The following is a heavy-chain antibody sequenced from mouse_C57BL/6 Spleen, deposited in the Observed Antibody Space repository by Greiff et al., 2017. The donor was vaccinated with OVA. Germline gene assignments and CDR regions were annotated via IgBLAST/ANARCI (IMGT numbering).Heavy chain of an antibody. V-gene: IGHV5-4*01. D-gene: IGHD3-2*02. CDR1: GFTFSSYA. Sequence: DVHLVESGGGLVKPGGSLKLSCAASGFTFSSYAMSWVRQTPEKRLEWVATISDGGSYTYYPDNVKGRFTISRDNAKNNLYLQMSHLKSEDTAMYYCARDSSGYGFDYWGQGTTLTVSS. J-gene: IGHJ2*01. CDR3: ARDSSGYGFDY. CDR2: ISDGGSYT.